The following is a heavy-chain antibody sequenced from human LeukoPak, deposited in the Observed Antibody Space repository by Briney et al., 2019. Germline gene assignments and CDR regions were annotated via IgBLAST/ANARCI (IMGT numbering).Heavy chain of an antibody. CDR3: AKVLYGYIDYDAFDI. J-gene: IGHJ3*02. D-gene: IGHD5-24*01. V-gene: IGHV3-30*02. CDR1: GFTVSSNY. Sequence: PGGSLRLSCAASGFTVSSNYMHWVRQAPGKGLEWVAFIRYDGSNKYYADSVKGRFTISRDNSKNTLYLQMNSLRAEDTAVYYCAKVLYGYIDYDAFDIWGQGTMVTVSS. CDR2: IRYDGSNK.